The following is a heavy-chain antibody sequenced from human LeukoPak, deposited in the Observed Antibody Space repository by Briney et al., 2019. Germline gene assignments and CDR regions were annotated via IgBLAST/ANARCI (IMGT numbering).Heavy chain of an antibody. D-gene: IGHD2-2*01. CDR1: GFTLSTYW. J-gene: IGHJ4*02. CDR3: ARVGVGMYHFDH. CDR2: INPDGSTT. Sequence: GGSLRLSCAASGFTLSTYWMHWVRQAPGKGLVWVSRINPDGSTTTYADSVEGRFTISRDNAKNTLYLQMSSLRAEDTAVYYCARVGVGMYHFDHWGQGTLVTVSS. V-gene: IGHV3-74*01.